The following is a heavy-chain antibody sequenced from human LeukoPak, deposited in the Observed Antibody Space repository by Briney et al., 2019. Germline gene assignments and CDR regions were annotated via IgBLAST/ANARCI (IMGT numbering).Heavy chain of an antibody. Sequence: SETLSLTCTVSGGSIRSYYWSWIRQPPGKGLEWIGYIYSSGSTNYNPSLKSRVTISVDTSKNQFSLKLSSVTAADTAVYYCASGGYCSSSSCYPNWFDPWGQGTLVTVSS. J-gene: IGHJ5*02. V-gene: IGHV4-59*01. CDR2: IYSSGST. D-gene: IGHD2-15*01. CDR3: ASGGYCSSSSCYPNWFDP. CDR1: GGSIRSYY.